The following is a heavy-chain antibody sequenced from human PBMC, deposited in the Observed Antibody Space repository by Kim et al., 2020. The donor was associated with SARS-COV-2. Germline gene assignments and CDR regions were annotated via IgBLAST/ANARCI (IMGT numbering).Heavy chain of an antibody. V-gene: IGHV3-72*01. CDR2: TRNKANSYTT. J-gene: IGHJ6*02. Sequence: GGSLRLSCAASGFTFSDHYMDWVRQAPGKGLEWVGRTRNKANSYTTEYAASVKGRFTISRDDSKNSLYLQMNSLKTEDTAVYYCVRSGYSYGYAYYYYGMDVWGQGTTVTVSS. CDR1: GFTFSDHY. CDR3: VRSGYSYGYAYYYYGMDV. D-gene: IGHD5-18*01.